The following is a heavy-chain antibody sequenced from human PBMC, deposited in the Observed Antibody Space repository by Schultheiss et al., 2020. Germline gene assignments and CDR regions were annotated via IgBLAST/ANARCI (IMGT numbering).Heavy chain of an antibody. J-gene: IGHJ6*02. V-gene: IGHV4-61*01. CDR1: GGSVSSGSYY. CDR2: IYYSGST. CDR3: ARSTPLSLRYFGARPTYGMDV. Sequence: SQTLSLTCTVSGGSVSSGSYYWSWIRQPPGKGLEWIGYIYYSGSTNYNPSLKSRVTISVDTSKNQCSLKLSSVTAADTAVYYCARSTPLSLRYFGARPTYGMDVWGQGTTVTVSS. D-gene: IGHD3-9*01.